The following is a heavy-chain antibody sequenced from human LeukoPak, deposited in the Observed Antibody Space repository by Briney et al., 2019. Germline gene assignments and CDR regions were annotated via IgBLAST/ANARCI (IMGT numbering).Heavy chain of an antibody. J-gene: IGHJ4*02. D-gene: IGHD1-26*01. CDR2: ISSSSSYI. V-gene: IGHV3-21*01. CDR1: GFTFGDYA. Sequence: GGSLRLSCTASGFTFGDYAMSWVRQAPGKGLEWVSSISSSSSYIYYADSVKGRFTISRDNAKNSLYLQMNSLRAEDTAVYYCARLVGDRGSYYRGYWGQGTLVTVSS. CDR3: ARLVGDRGSYYRGY.